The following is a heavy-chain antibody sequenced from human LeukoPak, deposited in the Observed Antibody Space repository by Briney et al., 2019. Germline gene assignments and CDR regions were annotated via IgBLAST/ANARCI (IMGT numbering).Heavy chain of an antibody. J-gene: IGHJ5*02. CDR1: GFTLSNYA. V-gene: IGHV3-30*03. CDR3: ARRGEASGSSGWLNWFDP. Sequence: GGSLRLSCAASGFTLSNYAMHWVRQAPGKGLEWVAVISPDGRDEHFADSVKGRFTISRDNSGNTLYLQMSSLRGEDTAVYYCARRGEASGSSGWLNWFDPWGQGTLVTVFS. D-gene: IGHD6-19*01. CDR2: ISPDGRDE.